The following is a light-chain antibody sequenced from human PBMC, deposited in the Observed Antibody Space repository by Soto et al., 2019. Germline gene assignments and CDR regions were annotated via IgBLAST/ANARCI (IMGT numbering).Light chain of an antibody. Sequence: DIQMTQSPSSLSASVGDRVTITCRASQTISNYVNWYQQELGEAPKLLIHAASSLQGGVPSRFSGRGSGTDFTLTISSLQPEDFATYYCQQTYKIPLTFGGGTKVEI. CDR2: AAS. CDR1: QTISNY. CDR3: QQTYKIPLT. J-gene: IGKJ4*01. V-gene: IGKV1-39*01.